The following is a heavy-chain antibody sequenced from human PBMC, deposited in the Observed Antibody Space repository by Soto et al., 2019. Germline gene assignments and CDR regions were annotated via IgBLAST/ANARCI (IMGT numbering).Heavy chain of an antibody. V-gene: IGHV3-33*01. CDR2: IWSDGSNK. D-gene: IGHD3-10*01. J-gene: IGHJ6*02. CDR3: AREVLVRGIKYHAMDV. CDR1: GFTFSSYG. Sequence: QVQLVESGGGVVQPGRSLSLSCAASGFTFSSYGIHWVRQAPGKGLEWVAVIWSDGSNKYYADSVKGRFTISRDNTKNTLYLKMNSLRAEDTAVYYCAREVLVRGIKYHAMDVWGQGTTVTVSS.